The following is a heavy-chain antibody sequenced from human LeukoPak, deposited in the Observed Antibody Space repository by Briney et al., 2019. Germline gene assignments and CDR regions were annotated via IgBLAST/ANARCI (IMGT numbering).Heavy chain of an antibody. CDR2: LNPTGGDT. Sequence: ASVTVSCTASGYTLTTHYIHWVRQAPGQGLEWVGILNPTGGDTSYAENFRGRVTMTTDASTNTGCMELSSLRSDDTAVYYCARGLDSSGYYAPWGQGTLVTVSS. D-gene: IGHD3-22*01. V-gene: IGHV1-46*01. J-gene: IGHJ5*02. CDR1: GYTLTTHY. CDR3: ARGLDSSGYYAP.